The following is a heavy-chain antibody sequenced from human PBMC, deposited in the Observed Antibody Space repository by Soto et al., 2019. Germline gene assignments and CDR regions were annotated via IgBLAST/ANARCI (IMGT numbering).Heavy chain of an antibody. CDR3: AKGSYCTNGICYNY. Sequence: PGGSLRLSCAASGFSFNNHAMTWVRQAPGKGLEWVSGISGSGSTTHYADSVKGRFTISRDNSKDTLYLQMNSLRAEDTAVYYCAKGSYCTNGICYNYWGQGTLVTVSS. CDR2: ISGSGSTT. D-gene: IGHD2-8*01. CDR1: GFSFNNHA. V-gene: IGHV3-23*01. J-gene: IGHJ4*02.